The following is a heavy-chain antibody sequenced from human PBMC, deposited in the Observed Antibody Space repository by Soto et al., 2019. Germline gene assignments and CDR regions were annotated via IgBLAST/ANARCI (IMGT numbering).Heavy chain of an antibody. CDR1: T. Sequence: TLCCVRHEKKKRLEWMGRIIPILGIANYAQKFQGRVTITADKSTSTAYMELSSLRSEDTAVYYCARKSRGYCISTSCSAAYYYYGMDVWGQGTTVTV. CDR2: IIPILGIA. J-gene: IGHJ6*02. D-gene: IGHD2-2*01. CDR3: ARKSRGYCISTSCSAAYYYYGMDV. V-gene: IGHV1-69*02.